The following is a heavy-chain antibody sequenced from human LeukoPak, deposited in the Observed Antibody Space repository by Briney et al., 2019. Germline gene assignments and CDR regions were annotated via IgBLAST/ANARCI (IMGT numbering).Heavy chain of an antibody. Sequence: PSGTLSLTCAVSGGSISSSNWWSWVRQPPGKGLEWIGEIYHSGSTNYNPSLKSRVTISVDKSKNQFSLKLSSVTAADTAVYYCARDEGLGHCSSTSCPGDGMDVWGQGTTVTVSS. V-gene: IGHV4-4*02. CDR3: ARDEGLGHCSSTSCPGDGMDV. D-gene: IGHD2-2*03. CDR1: GGSISSSNW. J-gene: IGHJ6*02. CDR2: IYHSGST.